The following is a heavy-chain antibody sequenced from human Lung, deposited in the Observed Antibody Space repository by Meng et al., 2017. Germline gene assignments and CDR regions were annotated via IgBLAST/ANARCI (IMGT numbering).Heavy chain of an antibody. D-gene: IGHD6-19*01. CDR1: GYTFTTYG. CDR2: IDPGNGNR. Sequence: QVHLVQSGPELKKPGASVKVSCKASGYTFTTYGISWLRQAPGQGLEWMGWIDPGNGNRDFAEKFQDRLTMSNDTSSSTVYMELTRLISDDTAVYYCARDRQWLFDYWGQGALVTVSS. CDR3: ARDRQWLFDY. V-gene: IGHV1-18*01. J-gene: IGHJ4*02.